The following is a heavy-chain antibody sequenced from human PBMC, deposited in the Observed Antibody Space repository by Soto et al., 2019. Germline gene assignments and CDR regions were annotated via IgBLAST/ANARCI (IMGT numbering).Heavy chain of an antibody. CDR2: IYHSGST. V-gene: IGHV4-4*02. CDR1: SGSISSSNW. D-gene: IGHD4-4*01. J-gene: IGHJ6*03. CDR3: ARVVYSNYFGNVYIMDV. Sequence: QVQLQESGPGLVKPSGTLSLTCAVSSGSISSSNWWSWVRQPPGKGLEWIGEIYHSGSTNYNPSLKIRVTISVDKSKNQFSLKLSSVTAADTAVYYCARVVYSNYFGNVYIMDVWGKGTKVTVSS.